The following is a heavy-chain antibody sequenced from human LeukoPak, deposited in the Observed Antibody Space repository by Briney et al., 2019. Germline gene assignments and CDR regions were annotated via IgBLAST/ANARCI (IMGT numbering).Heavy chain of an antibody. CDR3: ARDGTSTDDY. Sequence: VASVKLSCKTSGYTFSNFGINWVGQAPGQGLEWMGWISGNNDNPNYGQKFQGRFTVTTDSSTSTAYMELRNLRFDDTAVYYCARDGTSTDDYWGQGTLVTVSS. D-gene: IGHD2-2*01. V-gene: IGHV1-18*01. CDR2: ISGNNDNP. J-gene: IGHJ4*02. CDR1: GYTFSNFG.